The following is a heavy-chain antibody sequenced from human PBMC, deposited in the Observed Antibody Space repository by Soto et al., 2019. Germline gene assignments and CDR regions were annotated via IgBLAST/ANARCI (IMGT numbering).Heavy chain of an antibody. CDR1: GFSLSTYGMG. J-gene: IGHJ4*02. CDR2: IYWDDDK. D-gene: IGHD2-21*01. Sequence: QITLKESGPTLVKPTQTLTLTCTFSGFSLSTYGMGMGWIRQPPGKAPEWLSVIYWDDDKRYSPSLKSRLTITKDTSKSQVVLTMTDVDPVDTATYYCAHVFWRGINHYSDYWGQGSLVTVSS. CDR3: AHVFWRGINHYSDY. V-gene: IGHV2-5*02.